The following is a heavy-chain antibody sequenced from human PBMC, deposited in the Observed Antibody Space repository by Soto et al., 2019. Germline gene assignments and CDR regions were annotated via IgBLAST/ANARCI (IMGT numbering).Heavy chain of an antibody. CDR1: GGSISSYY. CDR3: ARGGGYYDSSGYYYGYFDY. Sequence: QVQLQESGPGLVKPSETLSLTCTVSGGSISSYYWSWIRQPPGKGLEWIGYIYYSGSTNYNPSLKSRVTLSVDTSKNQFSLKLSSVTAADTAVYYCARGGGYYDSSGYYYGYFDYWGQGTLVTVSS. D-gene: IGHD3-22*01. V-gene: IGHV4-59*01. J-gene: IGHJ4*02. CDR2: IYYSGST.